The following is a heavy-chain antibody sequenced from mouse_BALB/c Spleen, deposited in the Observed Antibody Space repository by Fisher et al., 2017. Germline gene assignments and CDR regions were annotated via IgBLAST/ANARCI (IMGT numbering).Heavy chain of an antibody. CDR3: ARATIYFDV. Sequence: RFTISRDNAKNTLYLQMSSLKSEDTAMYYCARATIYFDVWGAGTTVTVSS. V-gene: IGHV5-6-3*01. D-gene: IGHD2-1*01. J-gene: IGHJ1*01.